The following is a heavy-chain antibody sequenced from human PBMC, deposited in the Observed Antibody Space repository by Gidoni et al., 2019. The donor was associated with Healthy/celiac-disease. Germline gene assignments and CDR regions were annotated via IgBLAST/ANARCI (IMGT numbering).Heavy chain of an antibody. CDR2: IFTNDEK. CDR3: ARIGYDYVWGSYRPLYYFDY. V-gene: IGHV2-26*01. J-gene: IGHJ4*02. CDR1: GFSLSNARMG. D-gene: IGHD3-16*02. Sequence: QVTLKESGPVLVKTTETLTPTCPVSGFSLSNARMGVSWISQPPGKAREWLAHIFTNDEKSYSTSLKSRLTISKDTYKSQVVLTMTNMDPVDTATYYCARIGYDYVWGSYRPLYYFDYWGQGTLVTVSS.